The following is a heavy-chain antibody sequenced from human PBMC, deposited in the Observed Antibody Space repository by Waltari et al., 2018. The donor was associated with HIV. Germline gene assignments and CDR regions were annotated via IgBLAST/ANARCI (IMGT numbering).Heavy chain of an antibody. CDR2: IKQDGSEK. CDR3: ARDAYSSSVAWFDP. V-gene: IGHV3-7*01. D-gene: IGHD6-6*01. Sequence: EVQLVESGGGLVQPGGSLRLSCAASGFTFRSYWMSWVRQAPGKGLEWVANIKQDGSEKYYVDSVKGRFTISRDNAKNSLYLKMNSLRAEDTAVYYCARDAYSSSVAWFDPWGQGTLVTVSS. J-gene: IGHJ5*02. CDR1: GFTFRSYW.